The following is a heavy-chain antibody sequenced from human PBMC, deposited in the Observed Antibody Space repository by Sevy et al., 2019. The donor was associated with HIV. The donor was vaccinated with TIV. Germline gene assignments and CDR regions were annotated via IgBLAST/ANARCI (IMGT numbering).Heavy chain of an antibody. CDR3: ARGLYSYGYNY. CDR1: GFTVSSNY. CDR2: IYSGGST. J-gene: IGHJ4*02. Sequence: GESLKVSCAASGFTVSSNYMSWVRRAPGKGLEWVSVIYSGGSTYYADSVKGRFTISRDNSKNTLYLQMNSLRAEDTAVYYCARGLYSYGYNYWGQGTLVTVSS. D-gene: IGHD5-18*01. V-gene: IGHV3-53*01.